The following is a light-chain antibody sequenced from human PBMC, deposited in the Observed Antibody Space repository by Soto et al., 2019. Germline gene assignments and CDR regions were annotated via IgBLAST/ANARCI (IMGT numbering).Light chain of an antibody. CDR3: QQRSNWLWT. V-gene: IGKV3-11*01. CDR1: ESVSIS. CDR2: GAS. J-gene: IGKJ1*01. Sequence: EVVLTQSPATLSVSPGEGATLSCRASESVSISLAWYQHKPGQPPRLLIHGASNRATGIPARFSGSGSGTDFTLTISSLEPEDFAVYYCQQRSNWLWTFGQGTKVDIK.